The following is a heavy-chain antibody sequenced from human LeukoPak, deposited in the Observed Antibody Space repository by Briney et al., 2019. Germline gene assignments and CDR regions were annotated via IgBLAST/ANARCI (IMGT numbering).Heavy chain of an antibody. CDR1: GGSISSGDYY. Sequence: SETLSLTCTVSGGSISSGDYYWSWIRQPPGTGLEWIGYIYYSGSTNYNPSLKSRVTISVDTSKNQFSLKLSSVTAADTAVYYCARDSIAARPPYYYYGLDVWGQGTTDTVSS. V-gene: IGHV4-61*08. D-gene: IGHD6-6*01. CDR2: IYYSGST. CDR3: ARDSIAARPPYYYYGLDV. J-gene: IGHJ6*02.